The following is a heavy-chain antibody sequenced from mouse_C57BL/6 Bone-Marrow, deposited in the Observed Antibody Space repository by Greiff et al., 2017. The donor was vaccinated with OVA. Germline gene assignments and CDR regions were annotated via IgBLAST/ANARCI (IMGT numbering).Heavy chain of an antibody. CDR2: ISSGGSYT. Sequence: EVMLVESGGDLVKPGGSLKLSCAASGFTFSSYGMSWVRQTPDKRLEWVATISSGGSYTYYPDSVKGRFTISRDNAKNTLYLQMSSLKSEDTAMYYWARSNWAWFAYWGQGTLVTVSA. V-gene: IGHV5-6*02. CDR1: GFTFSSYG. D-gene: IGHD4-1*01. J-gene: IGHJ3*01. CDR3: ARSNWAWFAY.